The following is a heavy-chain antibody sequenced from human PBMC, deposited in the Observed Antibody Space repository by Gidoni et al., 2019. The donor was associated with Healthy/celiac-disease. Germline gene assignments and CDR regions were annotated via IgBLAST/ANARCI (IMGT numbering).Heavy chain of an antibody. D-gene: IGHD3-22*01. Sequence: GGSTSYAQKFQGRVTMTRDTSTSTVYMELSSLRSEDTAVYYCARGREILLQVVIRIIDYWGQGTLVTVSS. CDR3: ARGREILLQVVIRIIDY. J-gene: IGHJ4*02. CDR2: GGST. V-gene: IGHV1-46*01.